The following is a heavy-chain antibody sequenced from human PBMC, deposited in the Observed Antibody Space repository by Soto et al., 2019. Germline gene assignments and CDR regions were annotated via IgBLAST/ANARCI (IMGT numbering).Heavy chain of an antibody. CDR3: SRDRSWRTGYYSGIDV. CDR2: MWYDRSHT. D-gene: IGHD1-1*01. V-gene: IGHV3-33*01. Sequence: QAHLVESGGGVVQPGGSLRLSCAASGFTFSSYAMHWVRQAPGKGLEWVALMWYDRSHTYYAESVKGRFNISRDASKNMLFLHLSGLRAEDTAVYYCSRDRSWRTGYYSGIDVWGQGTTVTVS. J-gene: IGHJ6*02. CDR1: GFTFSSYA.